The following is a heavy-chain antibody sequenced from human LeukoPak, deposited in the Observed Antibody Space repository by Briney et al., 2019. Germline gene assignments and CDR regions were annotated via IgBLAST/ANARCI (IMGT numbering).Heavy chain of an antibody. CDR1: GGSISSGSYY. CDR2: IYTSGST. CDR3: AREVWFGELARGYYMDV. D-gene: IGHD3-10*01. V-gene: IGHV4-61*02. J-gene: IGHJ6*03. Sequence: SETLSLTCTVSGGSISSGSYYWSWLRQPAGKGLEWIVRIYTSGSTNYNPSLKSRVTISVDTSKNQFSLKLSSVTAADTAVYYCAREVWFGELARGYYMDVWGKGTTVTISS.